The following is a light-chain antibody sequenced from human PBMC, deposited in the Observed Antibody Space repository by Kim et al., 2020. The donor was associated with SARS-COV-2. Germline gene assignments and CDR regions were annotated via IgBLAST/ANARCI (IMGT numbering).Light chain of an antibody. CDR3: NSRDSNDNVV. V-gene: IGLV3-19*01. J-gene: IGLJ2*01. CDR2: GKN. CDR1: SLRSYY. Sequence: SSELTQDPAVSVSLGQTVRITCQGDSLRSYYATWYQQKPGQAPILFIYGKNNRPSGIPDLFSGSSSGNTASLTITGTQACDEADYYSNSRDSNDNVVFGG.